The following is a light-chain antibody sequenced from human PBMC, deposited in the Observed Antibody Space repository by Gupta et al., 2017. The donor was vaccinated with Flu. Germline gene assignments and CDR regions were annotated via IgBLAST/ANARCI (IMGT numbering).Light chain of an antibody. J-gene: IGLJ2*01. Sequence: SISSSCTGTSSEVGGDKYVSGYQQHTGKANELMIYEVSSRPAGISHRFSGSKSGNTASLTISGLLAEDEADYYCISDTSSSTLVFGGGTKLTVL. CDR1: SSEVGGDKY. V-gene: IGLV2-14*01. CDR2: EVS. CDR3: ISDTSSSTLV.